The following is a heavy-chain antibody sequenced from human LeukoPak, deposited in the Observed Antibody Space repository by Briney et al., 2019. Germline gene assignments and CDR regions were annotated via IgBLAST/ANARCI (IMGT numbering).Heavy chain of an antibody. J-gene: IGHJ4*02. CDR3: ARRGQTSRTFDY. CDR1: GYTFTGYY. D-gene: IGHD1-1*01. V-gene: IGHV1-2*02. CDR2: INPNSGGT. Sequence: ASVKVSCKASGYTFTGYYMHWGRQAPGQGLEWMGWINPNSGGTNYAQKFQGRVTMTRDTSISTAYMELSRLRSDDTAVYYCARRGQTSRTFDYWGQGTLVTVSS.